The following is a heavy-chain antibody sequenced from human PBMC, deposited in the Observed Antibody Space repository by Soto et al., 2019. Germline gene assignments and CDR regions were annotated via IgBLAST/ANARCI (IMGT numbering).Heavy chain of an antibody. V-gene: IGHV3-23*01. D-gene: IGHD1-1*01. CDR1: GFTFSSYA. CDR3: AKRATGTYFDY. CDR2: ISGSGGST. Sequence: GGSLRLSCAASGFTFSSYAMNWVRQAPGKGLEWVSVISGSGGSTYYADSVKGRFTISRDNSKNTLFLQMNSLRAEDTAVYYCAKRATGTYFDYWGQGTLVTVSS. J-gene: IGHJ4*02.